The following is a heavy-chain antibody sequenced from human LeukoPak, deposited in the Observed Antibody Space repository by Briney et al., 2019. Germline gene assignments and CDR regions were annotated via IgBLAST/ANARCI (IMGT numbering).Heavy chain of an antibody. D-gene: IGHD2-8*02. J-gene: IGHJ5*02. CDR1: GVSISSTNSY. V-gene: IGHV4-39*07. Sequence: SETLSLTCTVSGVSISSTNSYWGWIRQSPRTGLEWIGNIYSSGSTYYNPSLKSRVTISIDTSENQFSLKLSSLTAADTAVYYCAKHVPGCSGGVCRSFWFDHWGQGILVTVSS. CDR3: AKHVPGCSGGVCRSFWFDH. CDR2: IYSSGST.